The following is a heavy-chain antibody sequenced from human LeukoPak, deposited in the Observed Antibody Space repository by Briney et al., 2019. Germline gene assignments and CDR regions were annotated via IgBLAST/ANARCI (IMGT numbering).Heavy chain of an antibody. CDR3: ASLFYYDSSGYSYYFDY. CDR1: GASMSTYY. CDR2: IYYSGST. V-gene: IGHV4-59*01. Sequence: WETLSLTCTVSGASMSTYYWSWIRQPPGKGLEWIGYIYYSGSTNYNPSPKSRVTISVDTSKSQFSLKLSSVTAADTAVYYCASLFYYDSSGYSYYFDYWGQGTLVTVSS. J-gene: IGHJ4*02. D-gene: IGHD3-22*01.